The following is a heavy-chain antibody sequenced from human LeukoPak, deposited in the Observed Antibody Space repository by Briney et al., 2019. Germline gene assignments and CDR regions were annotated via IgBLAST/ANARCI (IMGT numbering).Heavy chain of an antibody. D-gene: IGHD1-26*01. CDR1: GFIFSSYA. Sequence: GGSLRLSCAASGFIFSSYAMSWVRQAPGKGLEWVSAISGSGGSTYYADSVKGRFTISRDNSKNTLYLQMNSLRAEDTAVYYCAKDLPISGSYPSDAFDIWGQGTMVTVSS. J-gene: IGHJ3*02. CDR2: ISGSGGST. CDR3: AKDLPISGSYPSDAFDI. V-gene: IGHV3-23*01.